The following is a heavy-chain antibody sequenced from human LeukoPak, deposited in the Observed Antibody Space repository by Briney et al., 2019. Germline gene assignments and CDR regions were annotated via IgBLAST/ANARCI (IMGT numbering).Heavy chain of an antibody. CDR1: GFTFDDYA. D-gene: IGHD1-7*01. CDR2: ISWNSGSI. V-gene: IGHV3-9*01. J-gene: IGHJ4*02. Sequence: GGSLRLSCAASGFTFDDYAMHWVRQAPGKGLEWVSGISWNSGSIGYADSVKGRFTISRDNAKNSLYLQMHSLRAEDTALYYCVSLELPTYWGQGTLVTVSS. CDR3: VSLELPTY.